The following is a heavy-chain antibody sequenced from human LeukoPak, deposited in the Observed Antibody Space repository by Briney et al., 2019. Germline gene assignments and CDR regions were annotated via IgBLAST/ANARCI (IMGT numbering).Heavy chain of an antibody. CDR3: EEVPNY. J-gene: IGHJ4*02. V-gene: IGHV1-46*01. D-gene: IGHD3-10*01. CDR2: INLSDGST. Sequence: SVSLSCKASGYTFTSYYMQWLRQAPGQGLEWVGIINLSDGSTSSAQKFQGRVTVTRDTSTSTVYMELSSLRSEDTPVYYCEEVPNYWGQGTLAAVCS. CDR1: GYTFTSYY.